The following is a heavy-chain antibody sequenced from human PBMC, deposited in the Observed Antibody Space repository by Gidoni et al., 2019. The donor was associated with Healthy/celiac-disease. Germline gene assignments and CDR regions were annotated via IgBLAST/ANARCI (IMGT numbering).Heavy chain of an antibody. CDR3: ARLPISSGWHYYFDY. Sequence: EVQLVESGGGLVQPGGSLRLSCAASGFTFSSYEMNWVRQAPGKGLEWVSYSSSSGSTIYYADSVKCRFTISRDNAKNSLYLQMNSLRAEDTAVYYCARLPISSGWHYYFDYWGQGTLVTVSS. CDR1: GFTFSSYE. CDR2: SSSSGSTI. J-gene: IGHJ4*02. V-gene: IGHV3-48*03. D-gene: IGHD6-19*01.